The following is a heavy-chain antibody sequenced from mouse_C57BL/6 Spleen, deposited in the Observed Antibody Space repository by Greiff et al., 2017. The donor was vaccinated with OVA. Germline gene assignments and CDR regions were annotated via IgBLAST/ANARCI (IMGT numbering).Heavy chain of an antibody. Sequence: QVHVKQPGTELVKPGASVKLSCKASGYTFTSYWMHWVKQRPGQGLEWIGNINPSNGGTNYNEKFKSKATLTVDKSSSTADMQLSSLTSEDSAVDYCARENYGSPLAYWGQGTLVTVSA. J-gene: IGHJ3*01. D-gene: IGHD1-1*01. CDR3: ARENYGSPLAY. V-gene: IGHV1-53*01. CDR1: GYTFTSYW. CDR2: INPSNGGT.